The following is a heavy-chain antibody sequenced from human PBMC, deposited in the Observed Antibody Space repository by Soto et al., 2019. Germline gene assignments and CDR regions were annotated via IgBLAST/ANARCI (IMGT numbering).Heavy chain of an antibody. CDR3: ARVYPYSYGMDV. J-gene: IGHJ6*02. CDR1: GFTFRSYW. D-gene: IGHD2-8*01. Sequence: EVQLVESGGGLVQPGGSLRVSCAASGFTFRSYWMSWVRQAPGKGLEWGANIKQDGSEKYYVHSVKGRFTISRDNAKESVFLQMNSLRADDTAVYYCARVYPYSYGMDVWGQGTTVTVSS. V-gene: IGHV3-7*04. CDR2: IKQDGSEK.